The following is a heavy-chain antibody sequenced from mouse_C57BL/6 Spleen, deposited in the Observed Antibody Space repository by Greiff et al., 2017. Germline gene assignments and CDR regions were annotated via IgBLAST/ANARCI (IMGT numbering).Heavy chain of an antibody. Sequence: VQLQQPGAELVMPGASVKLSCKASGYTFTSYWMHWVKQRPGQGLEWIGEIDPSDSYTNYNQKFKGKSTLTVDKSSSTAYMQLSSLTSEDSAVYYCARLITSWFAYWGQGTLVTVSA. V-gene: IGHV1-69*01. CDR3: ARLITSWFAY. CDR2: IDPSDSYT. D-gene: IGHD2-4*01. CDR1: GYTFTSYW. J-gene: IGHJ3*01.